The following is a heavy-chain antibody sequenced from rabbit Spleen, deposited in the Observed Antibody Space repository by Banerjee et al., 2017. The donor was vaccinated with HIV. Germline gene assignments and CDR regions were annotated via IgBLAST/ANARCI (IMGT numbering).Heavy chain of an antibody. V-gene: IGHV1S45*01. J-gene: IGHJ3*01. D-gene: IGHD7-1*01. CDR1: GFSFSNAYD. Sequence: QEQLEESGGDLVKPGASLTLTCKASGFSFSNAYDMCWVRQAPGKGLEWIACISTSGGSTWYASWAKGRFTISKTSSTTVTLQMTSLTAADTATYFCARDGSTGSAISRLDLWGPGTLVTVS. CDR2: ISTSGGST. CDR3: ARDGSTGSAISRLDL.